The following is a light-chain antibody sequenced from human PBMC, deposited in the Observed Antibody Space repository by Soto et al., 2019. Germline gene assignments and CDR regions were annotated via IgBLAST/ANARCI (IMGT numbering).Light chain of an antibody. Sequence: EIVLTQSPVTLSLSPGERATLSCRASQTVGRYLAWYQQKPGQAPRLLIYDASNRAAGIPARFSGSGSGTDFTLTINSLEPEDFAVYYCQQRSNWPSTFGGGTKVEIK. CDR1: QTVGRY. CDR3: QQRSNWPST. V-gene: IGKV3-11*01. J-gene: IGKJ4*01. CDR2: DAS.